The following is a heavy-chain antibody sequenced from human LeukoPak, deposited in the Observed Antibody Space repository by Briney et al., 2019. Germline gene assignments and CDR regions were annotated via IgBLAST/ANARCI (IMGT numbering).Heavy chain of an antibody. CDR1: GFTFSTYA. Sequence: GGSLRLSCAASGFTFSTYAMNWVRQAPGKGLEWGSSLSGSASSTYYADSVKGRFTISRDNSKNTLSLQMNSLRADDTAVYYCARDGEPRYWGSGYYYGMDVWGQGTTVTVSS. CDR3: ARDGEPRYWGSGYYYGMDV. V-gene: IGHV3-23*01. D-gene: IGHD7-27*01. CDR2: LSGSASST. J-gene: IGHJ6*02.